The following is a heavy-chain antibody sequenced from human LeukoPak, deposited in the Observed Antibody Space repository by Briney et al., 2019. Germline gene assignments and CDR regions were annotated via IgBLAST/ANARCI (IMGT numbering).Heavy chain of an antibody. CDR2: IYSSGST. Sequence: SETLSLTCTVSGGSISSYYWNWIRLPPGKGLGWIGYIYSSGSTIYNPSLKSRVTISVDKSKNQFSLKLSSVTAADTAVYYCARAYCVGDCTVLHIYFDNWGQGTLVTVSS. D-gene: IGHD2-21*02. CDR3: ARAYCVGDCTVLHIYFDN. V-gene: IGHV4-59*12. CDR1: GGSISSYY. J-gene: IGHJ4*02.